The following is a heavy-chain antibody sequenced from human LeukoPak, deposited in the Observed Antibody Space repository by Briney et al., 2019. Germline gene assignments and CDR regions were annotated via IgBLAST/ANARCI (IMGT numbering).Heavy chain of an antibody. V-gene: IGHV4-34*01. J-gene: IGHJ4*02. CDR1: GGSFSGYY. CDR2: INHSGST. Sequence: SETLSLTCAVYGGSFSGYYWSWIRQPPGKGLEWIGEINHSGSTNYNPSLKSRVTISVDTSKNQFSLKLSSVPAADTAVYYCARAGYDYVWGSYREFDYWGQGTLVTVSS. D-gene: IGHD3-16*02. CDR3: ARAGYDYVWGSYREFDY.